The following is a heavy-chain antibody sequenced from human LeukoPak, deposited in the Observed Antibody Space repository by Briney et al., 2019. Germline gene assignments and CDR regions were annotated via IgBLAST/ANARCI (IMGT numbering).Heavy chain of an antibody. J-gene: IGHJ5*02. Sequence: GGSLRLSCAASGFTFSSYSMNWVRQAPGKGLEWVSSISSSSSYIYYADSVKGRFTISRDNAKNSLYLQMNSLRAEDTAVYYCATPLGDTMARGGSKPWGQGTLVTVSS. V-gene: IGHV3-21*01. CDR1: GFTFSSYS. CDR2: ISSSSSYI. CDR3: ATPLGDTMARGGSKP. D-gene: IGHD3-10*01.